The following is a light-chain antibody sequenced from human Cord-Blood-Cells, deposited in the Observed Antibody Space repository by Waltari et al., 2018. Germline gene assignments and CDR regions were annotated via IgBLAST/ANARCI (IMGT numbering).Light chain of an antibody. CDR1: SSDVGSYKL. J-gene: IGLJ1*01. CDR2: EVS. Sequence: QSALTQPASVSGSPGQSLTISCTGTSSDVGSYKLVSWYQQHPGKAPKLMIYEVSKRPSGVSNRFSGSKSGNTASLTISGLQAEDEADYYCCSYAGSSTLVFGTGTKVTVL. V-gene: IGLV2-23*02. CDR3: CSYAGSSTLV.